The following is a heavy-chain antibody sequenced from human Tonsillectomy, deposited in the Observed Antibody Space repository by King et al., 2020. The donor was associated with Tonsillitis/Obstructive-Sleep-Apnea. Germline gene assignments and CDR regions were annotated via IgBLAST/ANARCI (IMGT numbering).Heavy chain of an antibody. CDR3: ARDLRPYCTNGGCNPFSY. CDR2: IAYDGSDK. CDR1: GFTFSNYA. D-gene: IGHD2-8*01. V-gene: IGHV3-30*04. Sequence: VQLVESGGGVVPPGMSLRLSCAASGFTFSNYAMHWVRQTPGKGLDWVASIAYDGSDKYYADSVKGRFTVSRDNSKNTLYLQMNSLRPEDTAVYYCARDLRPYCTNGGCNPFSYWGQGTLVTVSS. J-gene: IGHJ4*02.